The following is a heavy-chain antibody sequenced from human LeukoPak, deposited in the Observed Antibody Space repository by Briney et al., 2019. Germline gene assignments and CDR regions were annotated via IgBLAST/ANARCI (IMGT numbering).Heavy chain of an antibody. J-gene: IGHJ1*01. CDR1: GYTFTGYY. V-gene: IGHV1-2*02. CDR3: ARDGVGYYDSSGYYYFQH. D-gene: IGHD3-22*01. Sequence: ASVKVSCKASGYTFTGYYMHWVRQAPGQGLEWMGWINPNSGGTNYAQKFQGRVTMTRDTSISTAYMELSRLRSDDTAVYYCARDGVGYYDSSGYYYFQHWGQGTLVAVSS. CDR2: INPNSGGT.